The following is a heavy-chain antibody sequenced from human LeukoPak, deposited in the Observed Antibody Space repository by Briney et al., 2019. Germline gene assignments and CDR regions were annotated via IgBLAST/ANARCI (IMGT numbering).Heavy chain of an antibody. Sequence: PSETLSLTCTVSGGSISSSSYYWGWIRQPPGKGLEWIGSMYYSGSTYYNPSLKSRVTISVDTSKNQFALKRSSVTAADTAVYYCAHFRGGAFDFWGQGTMVTVSA. CDR2: MYYSGST. CDR1: GGSISSSSYY. V-gene: IGHV4-39*01. J-gene: IGHJ3*01. D-gene: IGHD3-16*01. CDR3: AHFRGGAFDF.